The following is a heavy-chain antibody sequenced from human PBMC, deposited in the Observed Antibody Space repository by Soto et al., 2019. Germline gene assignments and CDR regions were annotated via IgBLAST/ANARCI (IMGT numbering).Heavy chain of an antibody. CDR3: ATNYGSGYRAFDF. CDR1: GDTFSFYT. Sequence: SVKVSCKASGDTFSFYTINWVRQAPGLGLEWLGRINPILSMSNYAQYFQGRVTITADKSTSTAYMELSSLRSEDTAMYYCATNYGSGYRAFDFWGQRALVTVSS. V-gene: IGHV1-69*02. D-gene: IGHD3-10*01. CDR2: INPILSMS. J-gene: IGHJ4*02.